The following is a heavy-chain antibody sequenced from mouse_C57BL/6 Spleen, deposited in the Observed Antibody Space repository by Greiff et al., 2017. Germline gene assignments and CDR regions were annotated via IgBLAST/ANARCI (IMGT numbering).Heavy chain of an antibody. CDR2: IDPSDSET. V-gene: IGHV1-52*01. CDR3: ARKEGYGYYAMDY. CDR1: GYTFTSYW. D-gene: IGHD1-1*02. J-gene: IGHJ4*01. Sequence: VQLQQPGAELVRPGSSVKLSCKASGYTFTSYWMHWVKQRPIQGLEWIGNIDPSDSETHYNQKFKDKATLTVDKSSSTAYMQLSSLTSEDSAVYYCARKEGYGYYAMDYWGQGTSVTGSS.